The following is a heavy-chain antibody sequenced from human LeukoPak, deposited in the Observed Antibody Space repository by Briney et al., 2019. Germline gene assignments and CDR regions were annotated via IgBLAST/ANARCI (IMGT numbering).Heavy chain of an antibody. J-gene: IGHJ4*02. CDR1: GGTFSSYA. CDR3: ARGWLAETTVVTPYNY. D-gene: IGHD4-23*01. Sequence: VASVTVSCTASGGTFSSYAISWVRQAPGQGLEWMGGIIPIFGTPNYAQKFQGRVTITADESTSTAYMELSSLRSEDTAVYYCARGWLAETTVVTPYNYWGQGTLVTVSS. CDR2: IIPIFGTP. V-gene: IGHV1-69*01.